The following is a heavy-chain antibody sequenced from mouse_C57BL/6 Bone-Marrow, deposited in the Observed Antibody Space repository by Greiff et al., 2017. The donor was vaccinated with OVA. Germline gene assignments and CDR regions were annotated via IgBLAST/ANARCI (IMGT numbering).Heavy chain of an antibody. CDR3: ASYSNYVMDY. V-gene: IGHV1-59*01. D-gene: IGHD2-5*01. CDR1: GYTFTSYW. J-gene: IGHJ4*01. CDR2: IDPSDSYT. Sequence: QVQLKQPGAELVRPGTSVKLSCKASGYTFTSYWMHWVKQRPGQGLEWIGVIDPSDSYTNYNQKFKGKATLTVDTSSSTAYMQLSSLTSEDSAVYYCASYSNYVMDYWGQGTSVTVSS.